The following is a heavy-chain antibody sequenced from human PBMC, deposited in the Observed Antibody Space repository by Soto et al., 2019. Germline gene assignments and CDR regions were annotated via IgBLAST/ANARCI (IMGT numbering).Heavy chain of an antibody. D-gene: IGHD2-2*01. V-gene: IGHV1-2*04. CDR2: INPNSGGT. J-gene: IGHJ4*02. CDR1: GYTFTGYY. CDR3: ARARPEARYCSSTSCPTEPYFDY. Sequence: ASVKVSCKASGYTFTGYYMHWVRQAPGQGLEWMGWINPNSGGTNYAQKFQGWVTMTRDTSISTAYMELSRLRSDDTAVYYCARARPEARYCSSTSCPTEPYFDYWGQGTLVTVSS.